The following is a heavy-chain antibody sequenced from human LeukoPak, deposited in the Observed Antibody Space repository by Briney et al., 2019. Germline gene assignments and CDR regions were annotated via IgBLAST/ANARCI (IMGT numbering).Heavy chain of an antibody. CDR3: ARRDSSGYYYYYPLDY. J-gene: IGHJ4*02. D-gene: IGHD3-22*01. Sequence: GGSLRLSCAASGFTFSSYSMNWVRQAPGRGLEWVSSISSSSSYIYYADLVKGRFTISRDNAKNSLYLQMNSLRAEDTAVYYCARRDSSGYYYYYPLDYWGQGTLVTVSS. CDR1: GFTFSSYS. V-gene: IGHV3-21*01. CDR2: ISSSSSYI.